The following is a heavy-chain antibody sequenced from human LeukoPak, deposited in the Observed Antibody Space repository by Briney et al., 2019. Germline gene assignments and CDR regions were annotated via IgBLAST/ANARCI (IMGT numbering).Heavy chain of an antibody. CDR3: ARDRSGYSWTDGMDV. D-gene: IGHD5-18*01. CDR1: GFTFSSYA. Sequence: GGSLRLSCAASGFTFSSYAMSWVRQAPGKGLEWVSGISGSGDNTYYADSVKGRFTISRDNSKNTLYVQMNSLRAEDTAVYYCARDRSGYSWTDGMDVWGQGTTVTVSS. CDR2: ISGSGDNT. V-gene: IGHV3-23*01. J-gene: IGHJ6*02.